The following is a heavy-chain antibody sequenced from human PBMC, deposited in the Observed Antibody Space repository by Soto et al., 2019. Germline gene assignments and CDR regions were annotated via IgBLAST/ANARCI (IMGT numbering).Heavy chain of an antibody. D-gene: IGHD6-6*01. CDR2: IYSSGTT. J-gene: IGHJ6*02. CDR3: ARGGASLIAARLYYYYGMDV. Sequence: PSETLSLTCTVSGGSISSSSYYWGWIRQPPGKGLEWIGSIYSSGTTYYNPSLKSRVTISVDTSKNQFSLKLSSVTAADTAVYYCARGGASLIAARLYYYYGMDVWGQGTTVTVSS. CDR1: GGSISSSSYY. V-gene: IGHV4-39*07.